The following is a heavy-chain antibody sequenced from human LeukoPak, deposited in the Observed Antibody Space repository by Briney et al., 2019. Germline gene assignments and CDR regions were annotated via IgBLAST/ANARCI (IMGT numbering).Heavy chain of an antibody. CDR3: AKDNGGRGYNYGAFDP. CDR2: TNSDGSST. D-gene: IGHD5-18*01. CDR1: GFTFSSYF. V-gene: IGHV3-74*01. Sequence: GGSLRLSCEASGFTFSSYFMYWVRQAPGKGLVWVSRTNSDGSSTSYADSVKGRFTISRDNAKNTLYLQMNSLRAEDTAVYYCAKDNGGRGYNYGAFDPWGQGTLVTVSS. J-gene: IGHJ5*02.